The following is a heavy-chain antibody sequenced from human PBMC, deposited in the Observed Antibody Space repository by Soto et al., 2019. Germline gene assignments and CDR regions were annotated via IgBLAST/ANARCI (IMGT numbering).Heavy chain of an antibody. J-gene: IGHJ4*02. V-gene: IGHV1-18*01. CDR1: GYTFTSYG. CDR2: ISAYNGNT. CDR3: ARDPGRTQDVVERFDY. Sequence: QVQLVQSGAEVKKPGASVKVSCKASGYTFTSYGISWVRQAPGQGLEWMGWISAYNGNTNYAQKLQGRVTMTTDTXTXXAYMELRSLRSDDTAVYYCARDPGRTQDVVERFDYWGQGTLVTVSS. D-gene: IGHD1-1*01.